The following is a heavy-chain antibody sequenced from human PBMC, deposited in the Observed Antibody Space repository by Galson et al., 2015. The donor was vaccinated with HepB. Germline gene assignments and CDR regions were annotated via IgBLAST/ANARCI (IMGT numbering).Heavy chain of an antibody. D-gene: IGHD1-14*01. CDR3: ARARYNISPPDY. V-gene: IGHV1-18*01. CDR1: GYTFTTYG. Sequence: SVKVSCKASGYTFTTYGISWVRQAPGQGLEWMGWISAYNGNTNYALKFQGRVTITTGTSTSTVYMEVRSLRSDDTAVYYCARARYNISPPDYWGQGTLVTVSS. CDR2: ISAYNGNT. J-gene: IGHJ4*02.